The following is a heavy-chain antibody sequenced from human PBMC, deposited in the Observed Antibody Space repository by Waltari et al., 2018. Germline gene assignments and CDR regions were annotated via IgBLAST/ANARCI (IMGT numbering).Heavy chain of an antibody. CDR3: ARDDSSSSSDNWFDP. V-gene: IGHV4-38-2*02. CDR1: GYSISSGYY. Sequence: QVQLQESGPGLVKPSETLSLTCAVSGYSISSGYYWGWIRQPPGKGLEWIGSIYHSGSTYSNPSLKSRVTISVDTSKNQFSLKLSSVTAADTAVYYCARDDSSSSSDNWFDPWGQGTLVTVSS. CDR2: IYHSGST. D-gene: IGHD6-6*01. J-gene: IGHJ5*02.